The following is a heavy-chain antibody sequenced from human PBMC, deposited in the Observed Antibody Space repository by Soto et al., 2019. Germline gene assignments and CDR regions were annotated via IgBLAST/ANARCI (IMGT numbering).Heavy chain of an antibody. Sequence: PSETLSLTCAVSSDSISRSHWLTWVRQSPGKGLEWLGDIYYSGSVYYNPSLRSRISISMDKSNNQFSLNLSSVTAADTAVYYCVRGFFWTHYYYYHKAVWGKGTPATAS. CDR1: SDSISRSHW. D-gene: IGHD3-3*01. CDR3: VRGFFWTHYYYYHKAV. V-gene: IGHV4-4*02. CDR2: IYYSGSV. J-gene: IGHJ6*03.